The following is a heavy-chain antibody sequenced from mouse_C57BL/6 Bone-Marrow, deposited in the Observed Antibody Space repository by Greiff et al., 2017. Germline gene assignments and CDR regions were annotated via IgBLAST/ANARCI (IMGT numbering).Heavy chain of an antibody. J-gene: IGHJ2*01. CDR2: FYPGSGRI. V-gene: IGHV1-62-2*01. Sequence: QVQLQQSGAELVKPGASVKLSCKASGYTFTGYTIPWVKQRPGQGLGGIGGFYPGSGRIKYNEKFKVKATLTADKSSSTVYMELSRLTSEDSAVYFCARHEGIYYGINFDYWGQGTTLTVSS. CDR3: ARHEGIYYGINFDY. D-gene: IGHD2-1*01. CDR1: GYTFTGYT.